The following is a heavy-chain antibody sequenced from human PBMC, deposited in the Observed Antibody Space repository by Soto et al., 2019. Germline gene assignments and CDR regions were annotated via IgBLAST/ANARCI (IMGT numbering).Heavy chain of an antibody. V-gene: IGHV1-69*13. D-gene: IGHD2-2*01. J-gene: IGHJ4*02. CDR1: GGTFSSYA. CDR2: IIPIFGTA. Sequence: ASVKVSCKASGGTFSSYAISWVRQSPGQGLEWKGGIIPIFGTANYAQKFQGRVTITADESTSTAYMELSSLRSEDTAVYFCARGPLGYCSSTSCYDYFDYWGQGTLVTVSS. CDR3: ARGPLGYCSSTSCYDYFDY.